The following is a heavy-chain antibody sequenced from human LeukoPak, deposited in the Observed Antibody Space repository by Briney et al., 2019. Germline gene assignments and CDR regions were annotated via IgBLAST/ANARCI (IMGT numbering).Heavy chain of an antibody. D-gene: IGHD6-19*01. CDR2: INTDGTVT. CDR1: EFTFSKYW. V-gene: IGHV3-74*01. CDR3: ATKQWLAPPPDS. Sequence: GGSLRLSGAASEFTFSKYWMLWFRKAPGKALKSVSRINTDGTVTTYADSVKGRFTVSRDHADNTMFLQMNSVRDEDTAVYYCATKQWLAPPPDSWGQGTPVPVSS. J-gene: IGHJ4*02.